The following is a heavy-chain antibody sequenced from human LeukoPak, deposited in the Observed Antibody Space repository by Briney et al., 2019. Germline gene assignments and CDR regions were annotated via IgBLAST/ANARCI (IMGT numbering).Heavy chain of an antibody. J-gene: IGHJ4*02. CDR2: ISWNSGSI. CDR3: AKDNGSGWFDY. CDR1: GFTFDDYA. Sequence: GGSLRLSCAASGFTFDDYAMHWVRQAPGKGLEWVSGISWNSGSIGYADSVKGRFTISRDNAKNSLYLQMNSVRAEDTALYYCAKDNGSGWFDYWGQGTLVTVSS. D-gene: IGHD6-19*01. V-gene: IGHV3-9*01.